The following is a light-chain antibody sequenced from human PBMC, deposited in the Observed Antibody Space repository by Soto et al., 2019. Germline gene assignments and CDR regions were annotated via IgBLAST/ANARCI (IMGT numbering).Light chain of an antibody. V-gene: IGLV2-14*03. CDR1: SSDVGGYNH. Sequence: QSVLTQPASVSGSPGQSITISCTGTSSDVGGYNHVSWYQLHPGKPPKLMIYDVSIRPSGVSNRFSGSKSGNTASLTISGLQAEDETDYYCSSYTSSSSVVFGGGTKLTVL. CDR3: SSYTSSSSVV. CDR2: DVS. J-gene: IGLJ2*01.